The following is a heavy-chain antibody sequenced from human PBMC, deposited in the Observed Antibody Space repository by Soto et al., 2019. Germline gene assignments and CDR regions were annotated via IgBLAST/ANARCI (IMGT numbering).Heavy chain of an antibody. CDR3: ARMFNCSGGTCPFDY. V-gene: IGHV2-70*04. Sequence: GPTLVNPTQTLTLTCTFSGFSLSTSGMRVSWIRQPPGKALEWLARIDWDDDKFYNTSLNTMLTISKDSSKNQVVLTMTNMDPVDTATYYCARMFNCSGGTCPFDYWGQGAMVTVSS. CDR2: IDWDDDK. D-gene: IGHD2-15*01. CDR1: GFSLSTSGMR. J-gene: IGHJ4*02.